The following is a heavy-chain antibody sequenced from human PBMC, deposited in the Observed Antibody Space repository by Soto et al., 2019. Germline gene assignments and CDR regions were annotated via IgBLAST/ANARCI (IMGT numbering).Heavy chain of an antibody. J-gene: IGHJ6*02. D-gene: IGHD3-3*01. CDR3: ARGRTIFGVVKRYYYGMDV. Sequence: LLPMSVTWAVYGGSISGFYWSWIRKKTGKGLEWIGEINHSGSTNYNPSLKSRVTISVDTSKNQFSLKLSSVTAADTAVYYCARGRTIFGVVKRYYYGMDVWGQGTTVTVSS. V-gene: IGHV4-34*01. CDR1: GGSISGFY. CDR2: INHSGST.